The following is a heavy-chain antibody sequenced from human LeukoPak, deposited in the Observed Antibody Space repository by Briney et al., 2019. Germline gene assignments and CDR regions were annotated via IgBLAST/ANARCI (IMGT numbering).Heavy chain of an antibody. CDR3: ARGPLGYCSSTSCSYYYYGMDV. CDR1: GGSFSGYY. Sequence: PSETLSLTCAVYGGSFSGYYWSWIRQPPGKGLEWIGEINHSGSTNYNPSLKSRVTISVDTSKNQFSLKLSSVTAADTAVYYCARGPLGYCSSTSCSYYYYGMDVWGKGTTVTVSS. CDR2: INHSGST. D-gene: IGHD2-2*01. V-gene: IGHV4-34*01. J-gene: IGHJ6*04.